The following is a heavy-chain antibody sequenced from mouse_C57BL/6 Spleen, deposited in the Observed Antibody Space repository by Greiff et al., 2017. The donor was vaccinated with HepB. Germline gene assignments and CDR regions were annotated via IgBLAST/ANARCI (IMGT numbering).Heavy chain of an antibody. CDR3: ARWGTTVVAPHYYAMDY. J-gene: IGHJ4*01. CDR2: IYPRSGNT. V-gene: IGHV1-81*01. D-gene: IGHD1-1*01. CDR1: GYTFTSYG. Sequence: QVQLKESGAELARPGASVKLSCKASGYTFTSYGISWVKQRTGQGLEWIGEIYPRSGNTYYNEKFKGKATLTADKSSSTAYMELRSLTSEDSAVYFCARWGTTVVAPHYYAMDYWGQGTSVTVSS.